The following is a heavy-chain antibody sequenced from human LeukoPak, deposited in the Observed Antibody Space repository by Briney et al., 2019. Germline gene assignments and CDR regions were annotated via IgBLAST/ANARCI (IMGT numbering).Heavy chain of an antibody. CDR2: VFPSDSDS. Sequence: GESLKISCQGSGFGFTNYWIAWVRQLPGKGLEWMGIVFPSDSDSRFSPSFKGQVSISVDTSISTVYLQWSTLRASDTGTYYCARAGYGDFGFNSYMDVWGKGTTVIASS. J-gene: IGHJ6*03. CDR3: ARAGYGDFGFNSYMDV. V-gene: IGHV5-51*01. CDR1: GFGFTNYW. D-gene: IGHD4-17*01.